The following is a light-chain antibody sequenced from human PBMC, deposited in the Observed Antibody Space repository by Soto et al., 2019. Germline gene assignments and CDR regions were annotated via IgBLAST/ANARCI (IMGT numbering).Light chain of an antibody. V-gene: IGLV1-47*01. CDR2: RNN. Sequence: QSVLTQPPSASETPGQRVTISCSGSSSNIGSNYVYWYQQLPGTAPKLLIYRNNQRPSGVPDRFSGSKSGTSASLAISGLRSEDEADYYCAAWDDSLSGRVFGTGTKLTVL. J-gene: IGLJ1*01. CDR1: SSNIGSNY. CDR3: AAWDDSLSGRV.